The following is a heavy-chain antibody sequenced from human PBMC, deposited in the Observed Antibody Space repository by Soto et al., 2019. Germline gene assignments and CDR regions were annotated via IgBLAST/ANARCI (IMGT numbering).Heavy chain of an antibody. D-gene: IGHD4-17*01. CDR3: ARGTTATLNLFDP. Sequence: QVQLVESGGGLVKPGGSLRLSCAASGFTFSDYYMSWIRQAPGKGLEWVSYISSSSSYTNYADSVKGRFTISRDNAKNSLYLQMNSLRAEDTAVYYCARGTTATLNLFDPWGQGTLVNVSS. J-gene: IGHJ5*02. CDR2: ISSSSSYT. V-gene: IGHV3-11*06. CDR1: GFTFSDYY.